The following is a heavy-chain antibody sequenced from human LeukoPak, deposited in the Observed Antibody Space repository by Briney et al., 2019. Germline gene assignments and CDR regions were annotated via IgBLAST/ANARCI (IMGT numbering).Heavy chain of an antibody. CDR1: GFTFNSAW. Sequence: GGSLRLSCAASGFTFNSAWLSWVRQGPGKGLEWVGRIKSKTDGGTTDYAAPVKGRFSISRDDSKNKVYLRMNSLKTEDTALYYCTTEGYCSGGDCYSYDNWGQGTLVTVSS. V-gene: IGHV3-15*01. D-gene: IGHD2-15*01. J-gene: IGHJ4*02. CDR2: IKSKTDGGTT. CDR3: TTEGYCSGGDCYSYDN.